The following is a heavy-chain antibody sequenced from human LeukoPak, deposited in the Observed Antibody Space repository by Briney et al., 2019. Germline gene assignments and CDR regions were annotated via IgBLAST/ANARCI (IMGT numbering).Heavy chain of an antibody. V-gene: IGHV4-30-4*01. CDR3: ARGIMRQGFGAFDI. D-gene: IGHD3-3*01. CDR1: GGSTSSGDYY. J-gene: IGHJ3*02. Sequence: PSQTLSLTCTVSGGSTSSGDYYWSWIRQPPGKGLEWIGYIYYSGSTNYNPSLKSRVTISVDTSKNQFSLKLSSVTAADTAVYYCARGIMRQGFGAFDIWGQGTMVTVSS. CDR2: IYYSGST.